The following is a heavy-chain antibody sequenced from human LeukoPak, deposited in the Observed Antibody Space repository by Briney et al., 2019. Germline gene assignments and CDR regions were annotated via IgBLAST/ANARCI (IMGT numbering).Heavy chain of an antibody. Sequence: GGSLRLSCAASGFTFSDYYMSWIRQAPGKGLDWVSAISASGGSTYYADSVKGRFAISRDNSKNTLYLQMNSLRAEDTAIYYCAKVISGSYYGYYYYGMDVWGQGTTVTVSS. CDR3: AKVISGSYYGYYYYGMDV. CDR1: GFTFSDYY. V-gene: IGHV3-23*01. J-gene: IGHJ6*02. D-gene: IGHD1-26*01. CDR2: ISASGGST.